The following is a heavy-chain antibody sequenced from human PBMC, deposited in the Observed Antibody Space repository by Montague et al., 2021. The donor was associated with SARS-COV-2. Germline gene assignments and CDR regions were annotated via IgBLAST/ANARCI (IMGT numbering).Heavy chain of an antibody. Sequence: TLSLTCTVSGGSISSGGNYWSWIRQHPGKGLEWIGYIYNSGTTYYNPSLPSLKSRVDISVDTSKNQFSLKLTSVTAADTAVYYCARVRCRRDYDSSAGSWFDPWGQGTLVTVSS. V-gene: IGHV4-31*03. CDR2: IYNSGTT. J-gene: IGHJ5*02. CDR3: ARVRCRRDYDSSAGSWFDP. CDR1: GGSISSGGNY. D-gene: IGHD3-22*01.